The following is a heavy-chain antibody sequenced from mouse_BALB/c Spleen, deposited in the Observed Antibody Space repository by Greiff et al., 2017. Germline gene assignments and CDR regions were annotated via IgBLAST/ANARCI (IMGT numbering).Heavy chain of an antibody. V-gene: IGHV3-2*02. D-gene: IGHD2-1*01. J-gene: IGHJ3*01. CDR1: GYSITSDYA. CDR2: ISYSGST. Sequence: DVQLQESGPGLVKPSQSLSLTCTVTGYSITSDYAWNWIRQFPGNKLEWMGYISYSGSTSYNPSLKSRISITRDTSKNQFFLQLNSVTTEDTATYYCAREDGNYGWFAYWGQGTLVTVSA. CDR3: AREDGNYGWFAY.